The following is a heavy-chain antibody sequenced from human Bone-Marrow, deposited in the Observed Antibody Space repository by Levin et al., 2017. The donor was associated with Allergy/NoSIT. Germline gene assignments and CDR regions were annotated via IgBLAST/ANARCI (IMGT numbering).Heavy chain of an antibody. CDR3: ASGQRFSGSYYGLDY. J-gene: IGHJ4*02. V-gene: IGHV3-53*01. CDR2: TYSAGST. D-gene: IGHD3-10*01. Sequence: GGSLRLSCAASGLTVSSNYMSWVRQAPGKGLEWVSITYSAGSTYYADSVKGRFTISRDTSKNTLYLQMNTLRVEDTAVYYCASGQRFSGSYYGLDYWGQGTMVTVSS. CDR1: GLTVSSNY.